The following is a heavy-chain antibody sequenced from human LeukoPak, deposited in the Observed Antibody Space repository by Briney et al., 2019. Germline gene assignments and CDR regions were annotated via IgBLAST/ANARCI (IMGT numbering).Heavy chain of an antibody. CDR1: GYTFTGYY. CDR2: INPNSGGT. CDR3: AREGVLTGQPYWYFDL. V-gene: IGHV1-2*02. Sequence: ASVKVSCKASGYTFTGYYMHWVRQAPGQGLEWMGWINPNSGGTNYAQKFQGRVTMTRDTSISTAYMELSRLRSDDTAVYYCAREGVLTGQPYWYFDLWGRGTLVTVPS. D-gene: IGHD3-9*01. J-gene: IGHJ2*01.